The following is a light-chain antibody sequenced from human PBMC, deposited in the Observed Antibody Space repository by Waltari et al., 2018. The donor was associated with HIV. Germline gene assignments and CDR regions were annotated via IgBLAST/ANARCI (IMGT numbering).Light chain of an antibody. CDR3: AAWDDSLSGLV. J-gene: IGLJ2*01. CDR2: RNN. V-gene: IGLV1-47*01. Sequence: QSVLTQAPSASGTPGQGVTISCSGTNSNIGRHFVYWYQQVPGGAPKLLIYRNNQRPSGVPDRFSDSKSVTSASLAISGLRSEDEADYYCAAWDDSLSGLVFGGRTKLTVL. CDR1: NSNIGRHF.